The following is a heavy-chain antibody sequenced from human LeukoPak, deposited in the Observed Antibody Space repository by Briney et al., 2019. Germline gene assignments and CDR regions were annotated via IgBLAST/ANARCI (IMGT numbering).Heavy chain of an antibody. J-gene: IGHJ4*02. CDR2: ISSSGSTI. CDR3: AKVAKYYYGPETYYFFEQ. V-gene: IGHV3-48*04. Sequence: PGGSLRLSCAASGFTFSSYSMNWVRQAPGKGLEWVSYISSSGSTIYYADSVKGRFTISRDNAKNSPYLQMNSLRVEDTAVYYCAKVAKYYYGPETYYFFEQWGQGTPVTASS. D-gene: IGHD3-10*01. CDR1: GFTFSSYS.